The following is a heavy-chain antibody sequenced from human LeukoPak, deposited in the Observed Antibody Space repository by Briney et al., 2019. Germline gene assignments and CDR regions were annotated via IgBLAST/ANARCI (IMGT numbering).Heavy chain of an antibody. D-gene: IGHD6-19*01. V-gene: IGHV3-23*01. Sequence: GSLRLSCAASGFTFSSYAMNWVRQAPGKGLEWVSAISGFGGGGSTYYADSVKGRFTISRDNSKNTLYLQMNSLRAEDTAVYYCAKDFHIAVAGYFDYWGQGTLVTVSS. CDR2: ISGFGGGGST. J-gene: IGHJ4*02. CDR1: GFTFSSYA. CDR3: AKDFHIAVAGYFDY.